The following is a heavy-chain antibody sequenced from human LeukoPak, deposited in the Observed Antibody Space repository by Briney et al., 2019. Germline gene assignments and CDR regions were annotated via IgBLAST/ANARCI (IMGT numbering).Heavy chain of an antibody. V-gene: IGHV4-34*01. D-gene: IGHD3-16*02. CDR1: GDSFKNYY. CDR3: ARARAFVWGSYRYIPYYFDP. CDR2: INHGGPT. Sequence: SETLSLTCAVSGDSFKNYYWTWIRQSPAKGLEWIGEINHGGPTSYNPSLESRLTLLVVTSKNHFSLNLRSVTAADTAVYFCARARAFVWGSYRYIPYYFDPWGQGTLVTVSS. J-gene: IGHJ5*02.